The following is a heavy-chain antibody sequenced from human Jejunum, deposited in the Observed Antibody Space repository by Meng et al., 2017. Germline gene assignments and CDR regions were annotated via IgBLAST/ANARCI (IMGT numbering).Heavy chain of an antibody. CDR3: ARGGYYSFDY. D-gene: IGHD5-18*01. V-gene: IGHV4-39*07. Sequence: QLQRQESGQGLVKPSATLSLTCAVSGGSISTAGYYWGWIRQPPGKGLEWIGSIFYSGTTDYNPSLKSRVTISIDTSKNQFSLKLTSVTAADTAVYYCARGGYYSFDYWGQGTLVTVSS. J-gene: IGHJ4*02. CDR2: IFYSGTT. CDR1: GGSISTAGYY.